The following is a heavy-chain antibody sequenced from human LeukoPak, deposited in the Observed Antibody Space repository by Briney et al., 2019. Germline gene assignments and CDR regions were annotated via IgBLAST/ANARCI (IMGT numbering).Heavy chain of an antibody. D-gene: IGHD4-17*01. CDR1: GFTFDDYA. CDR2: ISWNSGSI. V-gene: IGHV3-9*01. Sequence: GGSLRLSCAASGFTFDDYAMHWVRQAPGKGLEWVSGISWNSGSIGYADSVKGRFTISRDNAKNSLYLQMNSLRAEDTAVYYCARGATVTTISNWFDPWGQGTLVTVSS. J-gene: IGHJ5*02. CDR3: ARGATVTTISNWFDP.